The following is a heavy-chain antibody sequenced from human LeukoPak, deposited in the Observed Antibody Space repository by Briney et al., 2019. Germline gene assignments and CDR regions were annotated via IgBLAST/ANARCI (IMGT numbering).Heavy chain of an antibody. CDR1: GGSISGYY. CDR3: ARHRSGSYWRAFDI. J-gene: IGHJ3*02. V-gene: IGHV4-59*08. Sequence: SETLSLTCTVSGGSISGYYWSWIRQPPGKGLEWIGYIYYSGSTNYNPSLKSRVTISVDTSKDQFSLKLSSVTAADTAVYYCARHRSGSYWRAFDIWGQGTMVTVSS. CDR2: IYYSGST. D-gene: IGHD1-26*01.